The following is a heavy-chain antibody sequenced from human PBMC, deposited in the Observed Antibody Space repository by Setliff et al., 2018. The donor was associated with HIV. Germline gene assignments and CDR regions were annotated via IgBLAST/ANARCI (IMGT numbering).Heavy chain of an antibody. CDR3: ASELQGHSSSWPNY. CDR1: GGSFSDYY. D-gene: IGHD6-13*01. Sequence: SETLSLTCAVYGGSFSDYYWTWIRQSPGKGLEWIGEINHRGSTYYNPSLKSRVTISVDTSKNQFSLKLRSVTAADTAVYYCASELQGHSSSWPNYWGQGTLVTVSS. J-gene: IGHJ4*02. CDR2: INHRGST. V-gene: IGHV4-34*01.